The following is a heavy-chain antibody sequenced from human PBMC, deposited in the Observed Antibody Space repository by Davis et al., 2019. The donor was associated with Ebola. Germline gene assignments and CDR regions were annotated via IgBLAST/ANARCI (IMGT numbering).Heavy chain of an antibody. V-gene: IGHV3-23*01. CDR3: AKGGTVAGLNYFDY. J-gene: IGHJ4*02. D-gene: IGHD6-19*01. Sequence: FTFSRDNSKNTLYLQMNSLRAEDTAVYYCAKGGTVAGLNYFDYWGQGTLVTVSS.